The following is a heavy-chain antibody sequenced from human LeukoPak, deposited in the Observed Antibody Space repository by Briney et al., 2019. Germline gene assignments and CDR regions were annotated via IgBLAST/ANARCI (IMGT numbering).Heavy chain of an antibody. D-gene: IGHD3-10*01. CDR1: GYTFTGYY. CDR3: ARTYYYGSGSKSTGFDP. CDR2: INPNSGGT. V-gene: IGHV1-2*02. J-gene: IGHJ5*02. Sequence: ASVTVSCKASGYTFTGYYMHWVRQAPGQGLEWMGWINPNSGGTNYAQKFQGRVTMTRDMSTSTVYMELSSLRSEDTAVYYCARTYYYGSGSKSTGFDPWGQGTLVTVSS.